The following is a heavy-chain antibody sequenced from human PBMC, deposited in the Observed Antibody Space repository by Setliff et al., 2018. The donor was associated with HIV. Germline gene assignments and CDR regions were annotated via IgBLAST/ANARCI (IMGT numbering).Heavy chain of an antibody. CDR3: ARGESSSWYYNHAFDI. D-gene: IGHD6-13*01. CDR2: IIPILGIA. J-gene: IGHJ3*02. Sequence: RASVKVSCKASGGTFSSYAISWVRQAPGQGLEWMGGIIPILGIANYAQKFQGRVTITADESTSTAYMELSSLRSEDTAVYYCARGESSSWYYNHAFDIWGQGTMVTVSS. V-gene: IGHV1-69*10. CDR1: GGTFSSYA.